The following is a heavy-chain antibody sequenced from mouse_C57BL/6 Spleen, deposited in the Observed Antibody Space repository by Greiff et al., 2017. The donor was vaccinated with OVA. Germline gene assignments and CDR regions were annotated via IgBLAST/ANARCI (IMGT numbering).Heavy chain of an antibody. V-gene: IGHV1-42*01. CDR1: GYSFTGYY. Sequence: EVKLVESGPELVKPGASVKISCKASGYSFTGYYMNWVKQSPEKSLEWIGEINPSTGGTTYNQKFKAKATLTVDKSSSTAYMQLKSLTSEDSAVYYCARRGTTGFDYWGQGTTLTVSS. CDR2: INPSTGGT. D-gene: IGHD1-1*01. CDR3: ARRGTTGFDY. J-gene: IGHJ2*01.